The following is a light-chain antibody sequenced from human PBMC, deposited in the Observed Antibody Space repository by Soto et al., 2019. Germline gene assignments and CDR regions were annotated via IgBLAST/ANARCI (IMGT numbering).Light chain of an antibody. CDR3: QQYYSSPFT. V-gene: IGKV4-1*01. CDR2: WAS. Sequence: DIVMTQSPDSLAVSLGERATINCKSSQSVLYSSNNKNYLAWYQQRPGQSPRLLIYWASTRESGVPERFSGSGSWKDLTVAISSLQAEDVAVYYCQQYYSSPFTVGPGTKVDIK. CDR1: QSVLYSSNNKNY. J-gene: IGKJ3*01.